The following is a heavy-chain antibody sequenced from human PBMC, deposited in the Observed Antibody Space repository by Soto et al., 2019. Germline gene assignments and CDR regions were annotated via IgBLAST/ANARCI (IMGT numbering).Heavy chain of an antibody. CDR2: IYSGGST. Sequence: GGSLRLSCAASGFTVSSNYMSWVRQAPWKGLEWVSVIYSGGSTYYADSVKGRFTISRDDSKNTLYLQMNSLRAEDTAVYYCARDVRIFGVADDAFDIWGQGTMVTVSS. CDR1: GFTVSSNY. D-gene: IGHD3-3*01. V-gene: IGHV3-66*01. CDR3: ARDVRIFGVADDAFDI. J-gene: IGHJ3*02.